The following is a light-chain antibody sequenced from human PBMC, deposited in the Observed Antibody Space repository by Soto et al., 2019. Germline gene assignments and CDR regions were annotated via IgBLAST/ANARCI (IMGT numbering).Light chain of an antibody. CDR3: QQYDRASWT. CDR2: RAS. J-gene: IGKJ1*01. V-gene: IGKV1-5*03. Sequence: DIQMTQSPSTLSASVGDRVIITCRASQSISSWLAWYQQKPGKPPNLLIYRASTLKSGIPSRFSGSGSGTEFTLTISSLQPDDFANYYCQQYDRASWTFGPGTKVEIK. CDR1: QSISSW.